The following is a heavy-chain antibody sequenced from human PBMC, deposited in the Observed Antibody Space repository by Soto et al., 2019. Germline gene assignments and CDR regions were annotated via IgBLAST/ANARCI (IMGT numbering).Heavy chain of an antibody. CDR2: IFPLVAMV. Sequence: QVHLVQSGAEMKKPGSSVKVSCKVSGGDLTNSGISWVRQAPGQGLEWMGGIFPLVAMVDNSQKFQARVTIPAHESTNPADMDLTSLISVDTAVYYCSKEDGSAYKSWCQSTLVIVSP. CDR3: SKEDGSAYKS. V-gene: IGHV1-69*12. CDR1: GGDLTNSG. J-gene: IGHJ4*02. D-gene: IGHD1-1*01.